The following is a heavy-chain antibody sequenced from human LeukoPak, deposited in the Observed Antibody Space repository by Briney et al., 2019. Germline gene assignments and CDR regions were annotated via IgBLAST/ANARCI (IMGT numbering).Heavy chain of an antibody. CDR2: INHSGST. D-gene: IGHD2-8*02. J-gene: IGHJ4*02. V-gene: IGHV4-34*01. Sequence: PSETLSLTCAVYGGSFSGYYWSWIRQPPGKGLEWIGEINHSGSTNYNPSLKSRVTISVDTSKNQFSLKLSSVTAADTAVYYWARALTRGYCTGGVCYRSPGCYDYWGQGTLVTVSS. CDR1: GGSFSGYY. CDR3: ARALTRGYCTGGVCYRSPGCYDY.